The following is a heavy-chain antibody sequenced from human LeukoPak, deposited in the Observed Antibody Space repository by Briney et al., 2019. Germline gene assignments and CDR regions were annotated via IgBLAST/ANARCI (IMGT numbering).Heavy chain of an antibody. D-gene: IGHD2-15*01. CDR2: IYPGDSDT. V-gene: IGHV5-51*01. CDR3: AAFYSDAFDI. Sequence: GGSLKISCRGSGYVFSTYWIGWVRQMSGKGLEWMGIIYPGDSDTRYTPSFQGQVTFSVDKSMNTAYLQWNSLKASDTAMYYCAAFYSDAFDIWGQGTMVTVSS. J-gene: IGHJ3*02. CDR1: GYVFSTYW.